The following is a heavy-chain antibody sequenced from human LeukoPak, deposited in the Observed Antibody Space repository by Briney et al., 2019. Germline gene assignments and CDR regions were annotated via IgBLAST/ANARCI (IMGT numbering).Heavy chain of an antibody. Sequence: GGSLRLSCAASGFTFSSYAMSWVRQAPGKGLEWVSTISGSGASTYYADSVKGRFIISRDNSENTFYLQMNGLRADDTAIYYCAKGGSSYDYWGQGTLVTVSS. CDR2: ISGSGAST. D-gene: IGHD1-26*01. V-gene: IGHV3-23*01. CDR1: GFTFSSYA. CDR3: AKGGSSYDY. J-gene: IGHJ4*02.